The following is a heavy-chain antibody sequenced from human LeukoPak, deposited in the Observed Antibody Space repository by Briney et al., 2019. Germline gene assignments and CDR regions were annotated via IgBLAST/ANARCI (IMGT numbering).Heavy chain of an antibody. CDR3: VRDLGFSTFDN. Sequence: GGSLRLFCAASGVTFSFYWMRWVRQARGKGGEGVGNMNRDGSEIKYVDSVRGRFTICRDNDKNSVYLQMNSLRAEDTAVYFCVRDLGFSTFDNWGQGTLVTVSS. J-gene: IGHJ4*02. CDR2: MNRDGSEI. V-gene: IGHV3-7*01. CDR1: GVTFSFYW. D-gene: IGHD5/OR15-5a*01.